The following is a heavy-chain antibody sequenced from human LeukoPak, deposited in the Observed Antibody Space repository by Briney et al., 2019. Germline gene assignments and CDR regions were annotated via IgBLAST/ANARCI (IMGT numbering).Heavy chain of an antibody. CDR3: ARGRRSALDY. V-gene: IGHV1-18*04. CDR2: ISAYNGNT. Sequence: ASVKVSCKASAYTFSTYYMHWVRQAPGQGLEWMGWISAYNGNTNYAQKLQGRVTMTTDTSTSTAYMELRSLRSDDTAVYYCARGRRSALDYWGQGTLVTVSS. CDR1: AYTFSTYY. J-gene: IGHJ4*02. D-gene: IGHD1-26*01.